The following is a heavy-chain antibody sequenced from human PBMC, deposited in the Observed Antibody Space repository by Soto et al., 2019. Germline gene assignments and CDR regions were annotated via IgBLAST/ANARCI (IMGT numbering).Heavy chain of an antibody. J-gene: IGHJ4*02. V-gene: IGHV3-30-3*01. D-gene: IGHD3-16*01. Sequence: QVQLVESGGGVVQPGRSLRLSCAASGFTFSSYAMHWVRQAPGKGLEWVAVISYDGSNKYYATSVKGRFTISRDNSKNTLYLQMNHLRAEDTAVYYCARAYEGDYFDYWGQGTLVTVSS. CDR1: GFTFSSYA. CDR3: ARAYEGDYFDY. CDR2: ISYDGSNK.